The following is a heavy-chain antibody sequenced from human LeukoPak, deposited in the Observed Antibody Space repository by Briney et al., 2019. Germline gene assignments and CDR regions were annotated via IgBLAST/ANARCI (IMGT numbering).Heavy chain of an antibody. J-gene: IGHJ5*02. CDR2: ISYDGSNK. CDR1: GFTFSSTG. CDR3: ARDLGQYYDTSDNWFDP. D-gene: IGHD3-22*01. Sequence: GGPLRLSCAASGFTFSSTGMHWVRQAPGKGLEWVAVISYDGSNKYYAGSVKGRFTISRDNSKNTLYLQMNSLRAEDTAVYYCARDLGQYYDTSDNWFDPWGQGTLVTVSS. V-gene: IGHV3-30*03.